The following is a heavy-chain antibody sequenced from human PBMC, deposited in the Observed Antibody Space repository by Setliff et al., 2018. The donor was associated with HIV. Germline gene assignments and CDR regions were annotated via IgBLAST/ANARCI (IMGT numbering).Heavy chain of an antibody. CDR3: ARDQTPLDAFDI. V-gene: IGHV1-2*02. D-gene: IGHD2-15*01. CDR1: GYTFTGHY. Sequence: GASVKVSCKSSGYTFTGHYIHWVRQAPGQGLEWMGWINPNNGGTNYAQKFQGRVTMTRDTSISTAYMELRRLRSDYTAMYYCARDQTPLDAFDIWGQGTMVTVSS. CDR2: INPNNGGT. J-gene: IGHJ3*02.